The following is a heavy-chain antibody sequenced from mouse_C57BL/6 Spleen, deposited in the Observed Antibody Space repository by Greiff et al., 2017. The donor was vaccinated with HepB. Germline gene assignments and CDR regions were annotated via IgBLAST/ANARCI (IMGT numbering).Heavy chain of an antibody. V-gene: IGHV5-6*01. D-gene: IGHD1-1*01. CDR3: ARHVDYGSSYVGYYAMDY. CDR1: GFTFSSYG. Sequence: EVHLVESGGDLVKPGGSLKLSCAASGFTFSSYGMSWVRQTPDKRLEWVATISSGGSYTYYPDSVKGRFTISRDNAKNTLYLQMSSLKSEYTAMYYCARHVDYGSSYVGYYAMDYWGQGTSVTVSS. CDR2: ISSGGSYT. J-gene: IGHJ4*01.